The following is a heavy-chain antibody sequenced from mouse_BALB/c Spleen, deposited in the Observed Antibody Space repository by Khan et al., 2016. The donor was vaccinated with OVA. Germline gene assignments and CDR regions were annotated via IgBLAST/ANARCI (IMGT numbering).Heavy chain of an antibody. D-gene: IGHD2-3*01. CDR2: ISYSGNT. Sequence: VQLKESGPGLVKPSQSLSLTCTVTGYSITTDYAWNWIRQFPGNKLEWMGYISYSGNTKYNPSLKSRISITRDTSKNQFFLQLKSVTTEDTARXYCARVDGGDFDYWGQGTTLTVSS. J-gene: IGHJ2*01. V-gene: IGHV3-2*02. CDR3: ARVDGGDFDY. CDR1: GYSITTDYA.